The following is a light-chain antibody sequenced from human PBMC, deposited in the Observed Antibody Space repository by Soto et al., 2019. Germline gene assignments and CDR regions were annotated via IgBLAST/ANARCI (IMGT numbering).Light chain of an antibody. V-gene: IGLV2-8*01. CDR2: EVS. CDR3: SSYAGSNNLV. J-gene: IGLJ1*01. CDR1: NSDVGGYNY. Sequence: QSVLTQPPSASGSPGQSVTISCTGTNSDVGGYNYVSWYQQHPGNAPKLMIYEVSKRPSGVPDRFSGSKSGNTASLTVSGLQAEDESDYYCSSYAGSNNLVFGTGTKVTVL.